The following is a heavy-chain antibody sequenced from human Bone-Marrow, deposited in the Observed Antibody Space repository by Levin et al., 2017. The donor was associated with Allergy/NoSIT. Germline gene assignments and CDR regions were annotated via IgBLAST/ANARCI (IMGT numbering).Heavy chain of an antibody. D-gene: IGHD6-19*01. J-gene: IGHJ4*02. CDR3: ARDLGAVAVWGPDY. V-gene: IGHV3-30*04. CDR1: GFTFSSYA. CDR2: ISYDGSNK. Sequence: PGGSLRLSCAASGFTFSSYAMHWVRQAPGKGLEWVAVISYDGSNKYYADSVKGRFTISRDNSKNTLYLQMNSLRAEDTAVYYCARDLGAVAVWGPDYWGQGTLVTVSS.